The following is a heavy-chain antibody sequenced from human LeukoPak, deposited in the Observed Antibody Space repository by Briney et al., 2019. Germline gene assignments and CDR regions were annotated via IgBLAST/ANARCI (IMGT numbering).Heavy chain of an antibody. Sequence: PGRSLRLSCAASGFTFSSYGMHWVRQAPGKGLEWVAVISYDGSNKYYADSVKGRFTISRDNSKNTLYLQMNSLRAEDTAVYYCAKVRVIAVAGTGGYYFDYWGQGTLVTVSS. CDR3: AKVRVIAVAGTGGYYFDY. D-gene: IGHD6-19*01. CDR1: GFTFSSYG. V-gene: IGHV3-30*18. CDR2: ISYDGSNK. J-gene: IGHJ4*02.